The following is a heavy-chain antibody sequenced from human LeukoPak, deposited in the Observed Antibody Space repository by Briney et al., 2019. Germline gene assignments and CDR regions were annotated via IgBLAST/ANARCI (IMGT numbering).Heavy chain of an antibody. CDR2: IHYSGTT. D-gene: IGHD3-22*01. Sequence: SETLSLTCTVSGGFISSSSHYWGWIRQPPGKGLEWIGDIHYSGTTYYNPSLKSRVTISVDTSKNQFSLKLTSVTAADTAVYYCARRLIGFDTWGQGTLVTVSS. CDR3: ARRLIGFDT. CDR1: GGFISSSSHY. J-gene: IGHJ5*02. V-gene: IGHV4-39*01.